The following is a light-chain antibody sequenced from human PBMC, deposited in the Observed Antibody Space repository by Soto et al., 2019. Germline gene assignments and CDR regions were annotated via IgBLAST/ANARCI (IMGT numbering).Light chain of an antibody. CDR1: QSVSSN. V-gene: IGKV3-15*01. J-gene: IGKJ4*01. CDR2: GAS. Sequence: EIVMTQSPATLSVSPGERATLSCRASQSVSSNLAWYHQKPGQAPRLLIYGASTRATGIPARFSGSGSGTEFTLTISSLQSEDFAVYYCQQYNNWPCFGGGTKVDIK. CDR3: QQYNNWPC.